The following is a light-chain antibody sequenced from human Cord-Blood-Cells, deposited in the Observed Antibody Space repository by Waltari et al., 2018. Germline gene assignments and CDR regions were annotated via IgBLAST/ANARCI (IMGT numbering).Light chain of an antibody. Sequence: QSALTQPASVSGSPGQSITISCTGTTSAVGSHNLVSWYQQHPDKSPKLMIYEGSKRPSGVSNRFSGSKSGNTASLTISGLQAEDEADYYCCSYAGSSTWVFGGGTKLTVL. V-gene: IGLV2-23*01. CDR3: CSYAGSSTWV. CDR2: EGS. J-gene: IGLJ3*02. CDR1: TSAVGSHNL.